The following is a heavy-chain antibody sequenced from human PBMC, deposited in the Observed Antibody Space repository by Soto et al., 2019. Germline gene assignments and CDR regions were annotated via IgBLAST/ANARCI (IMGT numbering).Heavy chain of an antibody. CDR1: GFTFSSYA. CDR2: ISGSGGST. V-gene: IGHV3-23*01. D-gene: IGHD3-22*01. J-gene: IGHJ4*02. CDR3: AKGDDYYDSSGYYYPY. Sequence: PGGSLRLSCAASGFTFSSYAMSWVRQAPGKGLEWVSAISGSGGSTYYADSVKGRFTISRDNSKNTLYLQMNSLRAEDTAVYYCAKGDDYYDSSGYYYPYWGQRTLVPVSS.